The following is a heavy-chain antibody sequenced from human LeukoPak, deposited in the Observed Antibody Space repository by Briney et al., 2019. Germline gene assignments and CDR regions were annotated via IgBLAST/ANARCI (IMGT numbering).Heavy chain of an antibody. CDR1: GFTVSSNY. CDR3: AKDGGTYCSSTSCSKMYSFDY. CDR2: IYSGGST. Sequence: GGSLRLSCAASGFTVSSNYMSWVRQAPGKGLEWVSVIYSGGSTYYADSVKGRFTISGDNSKNTLYLQMNSLRAEDTAVYYCAKDGGTYCSSTSCSKMYSFDYWGQGTLVTVSS. V-gene: IGHV3-66*01. D-gene: IGHD2-2*01. J-gene: IGHJ4*02.